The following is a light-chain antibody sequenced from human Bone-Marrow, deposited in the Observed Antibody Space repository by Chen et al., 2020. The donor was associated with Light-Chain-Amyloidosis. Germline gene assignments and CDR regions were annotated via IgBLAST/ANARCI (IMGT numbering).Light chain of an antibody. CDR3: QQYGSSPYT. V-gene: IGKV3-20*01. CDR2: GAS. J-gene: IGKJ2*01. Sequence: EIVLTQCPATLSLSPGERATLSCWASQTISSNYLAWYQQKPGQAPRLVIFGASSRAGGIPARFGGSGSGTDFTLTISRLEPEDFAVYYCQQYGSSPYTFGQGTKLEIK. CDR1: QTISSNY.